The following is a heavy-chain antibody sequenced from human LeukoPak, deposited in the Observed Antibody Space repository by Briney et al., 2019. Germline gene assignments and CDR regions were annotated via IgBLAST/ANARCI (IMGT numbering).Heavy chain of an antibody. CDR2: IKQDGSEK. V-gene: IGHV3-7*04. CDR3: ARGMSGYYGMDV. CDR1: GFTFSNYW. Sequence: GGSLRLSCAASGFTFSNYWMGWVRQAPGKGLEWVANIKQDGSEKRYVDPVKGRFTISRDNAKNTLYLQMNSLRAEDTAVYYCARGMSGYYGMDVWGQGTTVTVSS. J-gene: IGHJ6*02.